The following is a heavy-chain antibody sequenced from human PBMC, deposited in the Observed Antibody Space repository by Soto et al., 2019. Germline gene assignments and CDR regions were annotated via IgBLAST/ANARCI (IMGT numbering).Heavy chain of an antibody. J-gene: IGHJ4*02. CDR3: ARDLRATVTTMEEY. V-gene: IGHV3-21*01. CDR1: GFTFSSYS. Sequence: PGGSLRLSCAASGFTFSSYSMNWVRQAPGKGLEWVSSISSSSSYIYYADSVKGRFTISRDNAKNSLYLQMNSLRAEDTAVYYCARDLRATVTTMEEYWGQGTLVTVSS. D-gene: IGHD4-17*01. CDR2: ISSSSSYI.